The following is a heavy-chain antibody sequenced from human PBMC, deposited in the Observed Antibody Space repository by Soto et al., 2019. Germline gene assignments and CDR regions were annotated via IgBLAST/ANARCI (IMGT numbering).Heavy chain of an antibody. CDR2: ISSSSSYT. V-gene: IGHV3-11*05. CDR3: ARDQFGEVQDAFDI. CDR1: GFTFSDYY. D-gene: IGHD3-10*01. Sequence: LRLSCAASGFTFSDYYMRWIRQAPGKGLEWVSYISSSSSYTNYADSVKGRFTISRDNAKNSLHLQMNSLRAEDTAVYYCARDQFGEVQDAFDIWGQGIMVTVSS. J-gene: IGHJ3*02.